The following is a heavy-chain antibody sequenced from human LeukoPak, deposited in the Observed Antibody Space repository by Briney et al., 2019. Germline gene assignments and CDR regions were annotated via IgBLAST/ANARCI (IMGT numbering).Heavy chain of an antibody. V-gene: IGHV3-23*01. Sequence: AGSLRLSCAPSGFTFRTYSMNWVRQAPGKGLEWVAVVVGDGGGIHYADSVKGRFTITRDNSKNALFLQMNVLSADDTATYFCAKDRIPDGYYSMDVWGQGTLVTVSS. CDR2: VVGDGGGI. D-gene: IGHD2-21*02. CDR1: GFTFRTYS. J-gene: IGHJ6*02. CDR3: AKDRIPDGYYSMDV.